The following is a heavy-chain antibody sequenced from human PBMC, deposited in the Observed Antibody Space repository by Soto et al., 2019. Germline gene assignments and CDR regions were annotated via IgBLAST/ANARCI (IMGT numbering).Heavy chain of an antibody. CDR1: GGSISSYY. Sequence: SETLSLTCTVSGGSISSYYWSWIRQPPGKGLEWIGYIYYSGSTNYNPSLKSRLTISVDTSKNQFSLKLSSVTAADTAVYFCARTYYYDSSGYYDESYFDYWGQGTLVTVS. J-gene: IGHJ4*02. V-gene: IGHV4-59*01. CDR3: ARTYYYDSSGYYDESYFDY. D-gene: IGHD3-22*01. CDR2: IYYSGST.